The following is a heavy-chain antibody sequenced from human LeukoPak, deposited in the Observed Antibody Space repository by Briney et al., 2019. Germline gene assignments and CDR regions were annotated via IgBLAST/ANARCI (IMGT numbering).Heavy chain of an antibody. CDR2: IYYSGST. Sequence: NASETLSLTCTVSGGSISSYYWSWIRQPPGKGLEWIGYIYYSGSTNYNPSLKSRVTISVDTSKNQFSLKLSSVTAADTAVYYCARDNYDILTGKKFDAFDIWGQGTMVTVSS. J-gene: IGHJ3*02. CDR1: GGSISSYY. V-gene: IGHV4-59*01. D-gene: IGHD3-9*01. CDR3: ARDNYDILTGKKFDAFDI.